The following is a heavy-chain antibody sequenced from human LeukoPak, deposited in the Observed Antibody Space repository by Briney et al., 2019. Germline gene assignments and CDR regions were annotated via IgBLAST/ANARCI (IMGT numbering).Heavy chain of an antibody. D-gene: IGHD3/OR15-3a*01. CDR1: GYTSTGYY. Sequence: AASVSVSSTASGYTSTGYYINWVRQAPGQGLEWMGWINPNSGGTNYAQKFQGRVTMTRDTSISTAYMELSRLRSDDTAVYYCARVRSRTGYTDDYWGQGTLVTVSS. V-gene: IGHV1-2*02. CDR3: ARVRSRTGYTDDY. J-gene: IGHJ4*02. CDR2: INPNSGGT.